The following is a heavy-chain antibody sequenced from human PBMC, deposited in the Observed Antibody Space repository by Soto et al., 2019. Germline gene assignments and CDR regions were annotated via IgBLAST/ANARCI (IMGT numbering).Heavy chain of an antibody. Sequence: GGSLRLSCAASGFTFSNAWMNWVRQAPGKGLEWVGRIKSKTDGGTTDYAAPVKGRFTISRDDSKNTLYLQMNSLKTEDTAVYYCTTQLGYYDILTGYYPHKDFDYWGQGTLVTVSS. CDR2: IKSKTDGGTT. D-gene: IGHD3-9*01. V-gene: IGHV3-15*07. CDR3: TTQLGYYDILTGYYPHKDFDY. CDR1: GFTFSNAW. J-gene: IGHJ4*02.